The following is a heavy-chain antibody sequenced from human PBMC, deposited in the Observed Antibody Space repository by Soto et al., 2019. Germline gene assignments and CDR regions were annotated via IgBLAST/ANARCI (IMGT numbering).Heavy chain of an antibody. CDR1: GFTVSNNY. Sequence: EVQLVESGGGLIQPGGSLRLSCAVSGFTVSNNYMSWVRQAPGKGLEGVSVIYSGGYTAYGDSVKGRFTISRDNSKNPLYFKKKARGAGARGFFSGATAGGGGGYWGQGTLVTVSS. CDR3: ATAGGGGGY. J-gene: IGHJ4*02. D-gene: IGHD3-16*01. V-gene: IGHV3-53*01. CDR2: IYSGGYT.